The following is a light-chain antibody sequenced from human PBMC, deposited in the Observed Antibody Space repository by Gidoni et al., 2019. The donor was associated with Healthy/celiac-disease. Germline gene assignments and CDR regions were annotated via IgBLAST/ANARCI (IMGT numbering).Light chain of an antibody. CDR1: LSVSSY. CDR2: GAS. J-gene: IGKJ2*01. Sequence: EIVLTQSPATRSVSPGESATLSCRASLSVSSYLAWYQQKPGQAPRLLIYGASTRATGIPARFSGSGSGTEFTLTISSLQSEDFAVYYCQQYNNLPPYTFGQGTKLEIK. V-gene: IGKV3-15*01. CDR3: QQYNNLPPYT.